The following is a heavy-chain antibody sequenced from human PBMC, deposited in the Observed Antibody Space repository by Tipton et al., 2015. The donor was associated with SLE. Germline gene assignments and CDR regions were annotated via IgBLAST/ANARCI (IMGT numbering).Heavy chain of an antibody. CDR3: ARGRXAAAFYGMDV. J-gene: IGHJ6*02. CDR2: INPSGGST. V-gene: IGHV1-46*01. D-gene: IGHD6-13*01. Sequence: QLVQSGAEVRXXXXXVXXXXXXSGGTFSTYAISWXRQAXGRGLEWMGIINPSGGSTSYAQKFQGRVTMTRDTSTSTVYMELSSLRSEDTAVYYCARGRXAAAFYGMDVWGQGTTVTVSS. CDR1: GGTFSTYA.